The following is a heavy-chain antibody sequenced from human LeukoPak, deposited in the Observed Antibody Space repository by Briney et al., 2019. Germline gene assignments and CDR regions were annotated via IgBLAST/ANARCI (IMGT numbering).Heavy chain of an antibody. CDR1: GFTFSNAW. V-gene: IGHV3-15*07. Sequence: GGSLRLSCAASGFTFSNAWMNWVRQAPGKGLEWVGRIKSKTDGGTTDYAAPVKGRFTISRDDSKNTLYLQMNSLRAEDTAVYYCAKDHWAYSSSLYYFDYWGQGTLVTVSS. J-gene: IGHJ4*02. CDR2: IKSKTDGGTT. CDR3: AKDHWAYSSSLYYFDY. D-gene: IGHD6-13*01.